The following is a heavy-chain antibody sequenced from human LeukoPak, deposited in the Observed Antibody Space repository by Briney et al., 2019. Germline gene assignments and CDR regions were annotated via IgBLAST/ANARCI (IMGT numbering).Heavy chain of an antibody. CDR3: AREVYSSSRPADAFDI. D-gene: IGHD6-13*01. CDR2: IMQDGSEK. V-gene: IGHV3-7*01. Sequence: GGSLRLSCAASGFTFSSFWMSWVRQAPGKGPEYVANIMQDGSEKNYGDSVKGRFTISRDNAKNSLYLQMNSLRAEDTALYYCAREVYSSSRPADAFDIWGQGTMVTVSS. J-gene: IGHJ3*02. CDR1: GFTFSSFW.